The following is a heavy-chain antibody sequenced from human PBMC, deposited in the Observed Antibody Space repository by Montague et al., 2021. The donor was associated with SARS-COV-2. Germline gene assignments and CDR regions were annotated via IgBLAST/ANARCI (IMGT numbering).Heavy chain of an antibody. CDR2: IKQDGSEK. CDR1: GFTFSSYW. D-gene: IGHD3-22*01. Sequence: SLSLSCAASGFTFSSYWMSWVRQAPGKGLEWVANIKQDGSEKYYVDSVKGRFTISRDNAKNSLYLQMNSLRAEDTAVYYCARDRAPYYYDSSGYWGPIYYGMDVWGQGTTVTVSS. J-gene: IGHJ6*02. V-gene: IGHV3-7*01. CDR3: ARDRAPYYYDSSGYWGPIYYGMDV.